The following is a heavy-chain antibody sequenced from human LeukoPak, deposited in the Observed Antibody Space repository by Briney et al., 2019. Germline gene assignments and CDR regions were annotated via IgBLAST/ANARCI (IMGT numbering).Heavy chain of an antibody. CDR3: AREGYCSGGSCYSLYFDY. CDR2: IHYTGGT. D-gene: IGHD2-15*01. Sequence: PSETLSLTCTVSGGSISSHYWNWIRQPPGKGLEWIGYIHYTGGTNYNPSLKSRVTISVDTSKNQFSLKLSSVTAADTAVYYCAREGYCSGGSCYSLYFDYWGQGTLVTVSS. CDR1: GGSISSHY. J-gene: IGHJ4*02. V-gene: IGHV4-59*11.